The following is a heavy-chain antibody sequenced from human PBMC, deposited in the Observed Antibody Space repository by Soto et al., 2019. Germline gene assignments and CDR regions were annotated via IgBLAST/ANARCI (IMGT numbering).Heavy chain of an antibody. V-gene: IGHV3-66*01. J-gene: IGHJ4*02. D-gene: IGHD2-15*01. CDR1: GFIVSVNY. CDR3: ARVPLGYCMINNCRKKTGPLHY. Sequence: GGSLRLSCAASGFIVSVNYMSWVRQAPGKGLEWGSVIYGDGTTYYADSVKGRFIISRDNPKNTLFLQMNSLRVEDTAVYYCARVPLGYCMINNCRKKTGPLHYWGRGNLVTVYS. CDR2: IYGDGTT.